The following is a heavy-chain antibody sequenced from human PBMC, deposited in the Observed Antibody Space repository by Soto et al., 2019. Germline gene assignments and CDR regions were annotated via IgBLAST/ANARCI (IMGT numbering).Heavy chain of an antibody. J-gene: IGHJ5*02. D-gene: IGHD3-10*01. V-gene: IGHV1-8*01. Sequence: ASVTVSCKASGYTFTNYEINWVRQATGQGLEWMGWMNPGSGNTGYAHKFQGRVTMTRNTSISTAYMELSRLGSDDTAIYYCARMASSGSLNWFDPWGQGTLVTVSS. CDR1: GYTFTNYE. CDR3: ARMASSGSLNWFDP. CDR2: MNPGSGNT.